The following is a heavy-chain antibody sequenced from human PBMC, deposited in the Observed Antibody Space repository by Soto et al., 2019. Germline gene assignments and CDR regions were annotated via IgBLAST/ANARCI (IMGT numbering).Heavy chain of an antibody. J-gene: IGHJ4*02. D-gene: IGHD2-2*01. CDR1: GGSISSGGYY. V-gene: IGHV4-31*03. CDR2: IYYSGST. Sequence: PSETLSLTCTVSGGSISSGGYYWSWIRQHPGKGLEWIGYIYYSGSTYYNPSLKSRVTISVDTSKNQFSLKLSSVTAADTAVYYCARGWKYCSSTSCPNIPPPFDYWGQGTLVTVSS. CDR3: ARGWKYCSSTSCPNIPPPFDY.